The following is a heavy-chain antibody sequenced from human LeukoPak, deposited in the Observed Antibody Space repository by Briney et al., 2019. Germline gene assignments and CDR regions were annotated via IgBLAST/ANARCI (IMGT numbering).Heavy chain of an antibody. CDR1: GFTFDDYA. V-gene: IGHV3-9*01. J-gene: IGHJ4*02. CDR3: AKVGVGGSYRSYFDY. D-gene: IGHD1-26*01. Sequence: GVSLRLSCAASGFTFDDYAMHWVRQAPGKGLEWVSGISWNSGSIGYADSVKGRFTISRDNAKNSLYLQMNSLRAEDTALYYCAKVGVGGSYRSYFDYWGQGTLVTVSS. CDR2: ISWNSGSI.